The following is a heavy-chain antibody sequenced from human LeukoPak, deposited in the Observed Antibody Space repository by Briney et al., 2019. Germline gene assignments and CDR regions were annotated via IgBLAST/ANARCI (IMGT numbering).Heavy chain of an antibody. J-gene: IGHJ4*02. CDR3: AKGVEPAAPGYFDY. CDR2: ISYDGINK. CDR1: GFTFSSYI. Sequence: PGGSLRLSCAASGFTFSSYIMHWVRQTPGKGLEWVAVISYDGINKYYADSVKGRFTISRDNSKNTLYLQMNSLRAEDTAVYYCAKGVEPAAPGYFDYWGQGTLVTVSS. D-gene: IGHD2-2*01. V-gene: IGHV3-30*04.